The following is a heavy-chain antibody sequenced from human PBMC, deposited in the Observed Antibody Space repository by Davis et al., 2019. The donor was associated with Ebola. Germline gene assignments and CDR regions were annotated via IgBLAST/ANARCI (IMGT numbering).Heavy chain of an antibody. V-gene: IGHV5-51*01. D-gene: IGHD6-13*01. CDR1: GYTFTSYW. CDR2: IYPGDSDT. CDR3: ARRAAVGTNYYYYYMDV. Sequence: GESLKTSCKGSGYTFTSYWIGWVRQMPGKGLEWMGIIYPGDSDTRYSPSFQGQVTISADKSISTAYLQWSSLKASDTAMYYCARRAAVGTNYYYYYMDVWGKGTTVTVSS. J-gene: IGHJ6*03.